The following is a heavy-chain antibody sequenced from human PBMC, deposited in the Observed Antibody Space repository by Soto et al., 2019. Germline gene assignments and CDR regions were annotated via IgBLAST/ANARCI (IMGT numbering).Heavy chain of an antibody. D-gene: IGHD6-19*01. CDR2: ISYDGSNK. J-gene: IGHJ5*02. V-gene: IGHV3-30*18. CDR3: AKEGRKYSSGWYAFDP. Sequence: QVQLVESGGGVVQPGRSLRLSCAASGFTFSSYGRHWVRQAPGKGLEWVAVISYDGSNKYYADSVKGRFTISRDNSKNTLYLQMNSLRAEDTAVYYCAKEGRKYSSGWYAFDPWGQGPLVTVSS. CDR1: GFTFSSYG.